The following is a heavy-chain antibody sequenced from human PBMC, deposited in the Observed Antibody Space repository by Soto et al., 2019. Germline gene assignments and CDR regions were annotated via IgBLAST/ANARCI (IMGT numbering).Heavy chain of an antibody. D-gene: IGHD3-3*01. Sequence: GGSLRLSCAASGFTFSNAWMNWVRQAPGKGLEWVGRIKSKTDGGTTDYAAPVKGRFTISRDDSKNTLYLQMNSLKTEDTAVYYCTTEPDNSYDFWSGYSRDYWGQGTLVTVSS. J-gene: IGHJ4*02. CDR3: TTEPDNSYDFWSGYSRDY. CDR1: GFTFSNAW. V-gene: IGHV3-15*07. CDR2: IKSKTDGGTT.